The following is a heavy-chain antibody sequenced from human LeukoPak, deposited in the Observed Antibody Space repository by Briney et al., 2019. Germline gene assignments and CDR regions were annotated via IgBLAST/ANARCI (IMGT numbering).Heavy chain of an antibody. D-gene: IGHD3-22*01. Sequence: GASVKVSCKASGYTFTNFAISWVRQAPGQGLEWMGWINPYNGNTKYALKFQGRVTITTDESTSTAYMELSSLRSEDTAVYYCARSRDYYDSSGYYFGFDYWGQGTLVTVSS. J-gene: IGHJ4*02. CDR2: INPYNGNT. CDR1: GYTFTNFA. V-gene: IGHV1-18*01. CDR3: ARSRDYYDSSGYYFGFDY.